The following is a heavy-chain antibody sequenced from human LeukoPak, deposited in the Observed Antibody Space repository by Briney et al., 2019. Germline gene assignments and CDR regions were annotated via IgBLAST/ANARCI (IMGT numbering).Heavy chain of an antibody. CDR3: ARDHSSGWYRYFQH. CDR2: IISSSSTI. CDR1: GFTFSSYS. Sequence: GGSLRLSCAASGFTFSSYSMNWVRQAPGKGLEWVSYIISSSSTIYYADSVKGRFTMSRDNAKNSLYLQMNSLRAGDTAVYYCARDHSSGWYRYFQHWGQGTLVTVSS. J-gene: IGHJ1*01. V-gene: IGHV3-48*01. D-gene: IGHD6-19*01.